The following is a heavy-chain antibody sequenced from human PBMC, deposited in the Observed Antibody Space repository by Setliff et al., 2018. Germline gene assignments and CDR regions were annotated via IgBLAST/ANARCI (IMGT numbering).Heavy chain of an antibody. V-gene: IGHV3-15*07. D-gene: IGHD3-10*01. CDR1: GFTFSNAW. CDR3: ARDSTELGHVYYASGSYPIDY. CDR2: IKGKTGGLAT. Sequence: GGSLRLSCAASGFTFSNAWMNWVRQAPGKGLEWVGRIKGKTGGLATDYAAPVKGRFTISRDDSKNSMYLQMNSLRAEDTAVYYCARDSTELGHVYYASGSYPIDYWGQGTLVTVSS. J-gene: IGHJ4*02.